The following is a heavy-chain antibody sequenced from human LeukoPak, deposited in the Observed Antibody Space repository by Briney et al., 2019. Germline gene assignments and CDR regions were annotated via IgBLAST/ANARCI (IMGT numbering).Heavy chain of an antibody. D-gene: IGHD6-6*01. J-gene: IGHJ6*02. CDR2: ITSTSTYI. Sequence: GGSLRLSCTGSGFTFSSYNMNWVRQAPGKGLEWVSTITSTSTYIAYADSAKGRFTISRDNADNSVYLQMNSLRADDTAIYYCAKERPHGMDVWGQGTSVTVSS. CDR1: GFTFSSYN. V-gene: IGHV3-21*01. CDR3: AKERPHGMDV.